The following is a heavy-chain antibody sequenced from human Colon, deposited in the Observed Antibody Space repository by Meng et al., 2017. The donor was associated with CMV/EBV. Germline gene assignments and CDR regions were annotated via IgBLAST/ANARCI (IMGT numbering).Heavy chain of an antibody. CDR3: AHSDFWSGYTIYYFDY. CDR2: IYWDDDK. D-gene: IGHD3-3*01. J-gene: IGHJ4*02. Sequence: HITLKESGPTLVKSTXTLTLTCTFSGFSLSSSGVGVGWIRQPPGKALEWLALIYWDDDKTYNPSLKSRLTITKDTSKNQVVLTLTNVDPVDTATYYCAHSDFWSGYTIYYFDYWGPGTLVTVSS. CDR1: GFSLSSSGVG. V-gene: IGHV2-5*02.